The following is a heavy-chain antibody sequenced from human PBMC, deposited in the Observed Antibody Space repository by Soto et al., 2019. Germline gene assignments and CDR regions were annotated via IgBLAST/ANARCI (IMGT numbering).Heavy chain of an antibody. J-gene: IGHJ5*02. CDR3: ARETSWKDLVGWFDP. CDR2: IHPAGINT. Sequence: QVQLVQSGAEVKKPGASVKISCKAFGYSFISHYMHWVRQAPGQGLEWMGTIHPAGINTAYAQKFQGRVTLITDTSPSTLYLELTSRTSADTAVYYCARETSWKDLVGWFDPWGQGTLVTVSS. V-gene: IGHV1-46*03. D-gene: IGHD1-1*01. CDR1: GYSFISHY.